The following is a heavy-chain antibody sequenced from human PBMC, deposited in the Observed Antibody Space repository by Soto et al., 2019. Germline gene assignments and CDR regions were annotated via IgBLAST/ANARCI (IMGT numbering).Heavy chain of an antibody. CDR1: GFIFENFG. Sequence: LRLSCAASGFIFENFGMSWVRQAPGKGLELISSISGSGFKKYYADSVKGRFTISRDNSKSTVYLELNNLSAEDTAVYHCAKNQGVELVPLATVDWFDPWGQGSVVTVSS. J-gene: IGHJ5*02. CDR2: ISGSGFKK. CDR3: AKNQGVELVPLATVDWFDP. V-gene: IGHV3-23*01. D-gene: IGHD1-26*01.